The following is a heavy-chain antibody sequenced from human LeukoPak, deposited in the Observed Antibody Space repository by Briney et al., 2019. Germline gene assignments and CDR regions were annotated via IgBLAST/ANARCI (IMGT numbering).Heavy chain of an antibody. D-gene: IGHD5-18*01. CDR3: ARVRSGYSHENYFDY. CDR2: ISGSGSTI. V-gene: IGHV3-48*03. Sequence: GGSLRLSCAASGFTFSNYEVNWVRQAPGKGLEWVSYISGSGSTIYYADSVKGRFTISRDNANDSLYPQKNSLRAEDTAVYYCARVRSGYSHENYFDYWGQGTLVTVSS. CDR1: GFTFSNYE. J-gene: IGHJ4*02.